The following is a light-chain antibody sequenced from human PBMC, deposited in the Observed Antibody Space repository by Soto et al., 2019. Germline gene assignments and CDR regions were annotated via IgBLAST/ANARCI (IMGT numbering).Light chain of an antibody. Sequence: DTQMTQSPSAVSASVGDRVNITCRASQGVSSWLAWYQQKLGKPPKLLIYAASSLESGVPSRFSGSGSGTEFTLTINSLQPEDFATDYCQQTNSFPRTFGQGTKVEI. V-gene: IGKV1-12*01. CDR3: QQTNSFPRT. CDR2: AAS. J-gene: IGKJ1*01. CDR1: QGVSSW.